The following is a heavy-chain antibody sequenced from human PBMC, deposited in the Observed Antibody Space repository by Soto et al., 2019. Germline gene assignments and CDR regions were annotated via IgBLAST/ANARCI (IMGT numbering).Heavy chain of an antibody. D-gene: IGHD3-10*01. CDR3: AKKVNSGPGSQFFDY. CDR2: FRSGGDDVTT. V-gene: IGHV3-23*01. J-gene: IGHJ4*02. CDR1: GFTFSDYS. Sequence: GSLRLSCVASGFTFSDYSMGWVRQAPGKGLEWVSGFRSGGDDVTTYYADSVKGRFTISRDNSKNTLFLQMNSLRAEDTAIYYCAKKVNSGPGSQFFDYWGQGTLVTVSS.